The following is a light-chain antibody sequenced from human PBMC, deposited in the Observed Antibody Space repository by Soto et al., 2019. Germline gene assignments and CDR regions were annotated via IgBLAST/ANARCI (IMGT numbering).Light chain of an antibody. CDR3: QQYNDWPLT. CDR1: QSVSSL. V-gene: IGKV3-15*01. J-gene: IGKJ4*01. Sequence: IVLTQSPATLSVSPGETATLSCRASQSVSSLLAWYRHKPGQPPRLLIFGSSTRATGIPARFSGSGSGTEFTLTISGLQSEDFAVYYCQQYNDWPLTFGGGTTVEIK. CDR2: GSS.